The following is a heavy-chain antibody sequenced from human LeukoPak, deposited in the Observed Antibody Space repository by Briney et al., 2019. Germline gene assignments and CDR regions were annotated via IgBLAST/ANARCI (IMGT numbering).Heavy chain of an antibody. Sequence: GASVKVSCKFSGYTLTELSMHWVRQAPAKGREWVGGFDPEDGETIYAQKFQGRVTMTEDTSTDTAYMELSSLRSEDTAVYYWATGPYCTNGVCYRQYFQHWGQGTLVTVSS. D-gene: IGHD2-8*01. CDR3: ATGPYCTNGVCYRQYFQH. V-gene: IGHV1-24*01. J-gene: IGHJ1*01. CDR2: FDPEDGET. CDR1: GYTLTELS.